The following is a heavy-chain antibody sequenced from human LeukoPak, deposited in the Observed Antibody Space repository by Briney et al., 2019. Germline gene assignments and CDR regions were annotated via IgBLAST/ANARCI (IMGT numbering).Heavy chain of an antibody. Sequence: GGSLRLSCAASGFTFSSYGMHWVRQAPGKGLEWVAVISYDGSNKYYADSVKGRFTISRDNSKNTLYLQMNSLRAEDTAVYYCAKAHDFWSGYTYYFDYWGQGTLVTVSS. CDR1: GFTFSSYG. J-gene: IGHJ4*02. D-gene: IGHD3-3*01. V-gene: IGHV3-30*18. CDR3: AKAHDFWSGYTYYFDY. CDR2: ISYDGSNK.